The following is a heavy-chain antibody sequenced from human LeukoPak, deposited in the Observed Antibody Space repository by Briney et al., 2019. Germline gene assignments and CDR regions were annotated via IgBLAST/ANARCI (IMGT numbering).Heavy chain of an antibody. D-gene: IGHD3-10*01. CDR2: ISANNGNT. Sequence: ASVKVSCKASGYTFTSYGISWVRQAPGQGLEWMGWISANNGNTNYAQKLQGRVTMTTDTSTSTAYMELRSLRSDDTAVYYCARAFTMVRGVINYYYYYMDVWGKGTTVTVSS. CDR1: GYTFTSYG. CDR3: ARAFTMVRGVINYYYYYMDV. J-gene: IGHJ6*03. V-gene: IGHV1-18*01.